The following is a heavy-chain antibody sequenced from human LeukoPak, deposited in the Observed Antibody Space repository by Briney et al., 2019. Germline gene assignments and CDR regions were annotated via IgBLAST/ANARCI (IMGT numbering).Heavy chain of an antibody. CDR1: GGSISSGSYY. CDR2: IYTSGST. Sequence: KTSETLSLTCTVSGGSISSGSYYWSWIRQPAGKGLEWIGRIYTSGSTNYNPSLKSRVTMSVDTSKNQFSLKLSSVTAADTAVYYCARYKVRGLGGGVGAFDPWGQGTLVTVSS. D-gene: IGHD3-10*01. CDR3: ARYKVRGLGGGVGAFDP. J-gene: IGHJ5*02. V-gene: IGHV4-61*02.